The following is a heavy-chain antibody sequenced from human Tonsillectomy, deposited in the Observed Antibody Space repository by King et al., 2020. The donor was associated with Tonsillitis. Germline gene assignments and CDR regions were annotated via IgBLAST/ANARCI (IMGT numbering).Heavy chain of an antibody. CDR3: ARYFGSYELDP. CDR1: GGSFSGYY. Sequence: VQLQQWGAGLLKPSETLSLTCAVYGGSFSGYYWSWIRQPPGKGLEWIGEINHSGSTNYNPSLKSRVTISVDTSKNQFSLKLSSLHAADTAGYYCARYFGSYELDPWGQGTLVTVSS. V-gene: IGHV4-34*01. D-gene: IGHD2-21*01. J-gene: IGHJ5*02. CDR2: INHSGST.